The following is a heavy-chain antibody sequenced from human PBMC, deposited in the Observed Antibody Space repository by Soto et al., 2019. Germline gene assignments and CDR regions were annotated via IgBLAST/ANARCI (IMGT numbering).Heavy chain of an antibody. V-gene: IGHV3-48*02. D-gene: IGHD2-8*01. J-gene: IGHJ4*02. CDR1: GFTFSSCS. CDR2: ISGSGDTK. Sequence: GGSLRLSRASSGFTFSSCSMNWVRQAPGKGLEWVSFISGSGDTKYYADSVKGRFTISRDNAKNSLYLQMSSLRDEDTAVYYCAKYCSSDVCFDYWGQGTLVTVSS. CDR3: AKYCSSDVCFDY.